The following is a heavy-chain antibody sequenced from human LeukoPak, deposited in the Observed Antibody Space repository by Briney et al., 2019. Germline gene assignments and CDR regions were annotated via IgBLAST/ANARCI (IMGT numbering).Heavy chain of an antibody. Sequence: PGGSLRLSCVASGFTFSMNWMSWVRQAPGKGLEWVANIKHDGSERYYGDSVKGRFTISRDNAKNSLYLQMNSLRAEDTAVYYCARGLYASGSSHDFWGQGALVAVSS. CDR1: GFTFSMNW. CDR2: IKHDGSER. V-gene: IGHV3-7*03. CDR3: ARGLYASGSSHDF. D-gene: IGHD3-10*01. J-gene: IGHJ4*02.